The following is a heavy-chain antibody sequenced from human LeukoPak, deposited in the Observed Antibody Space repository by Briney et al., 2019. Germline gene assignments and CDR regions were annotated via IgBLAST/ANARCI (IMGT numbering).Heavy chain of an antibody. CDR2: IYHSGST. Sequence: SETLSLTCTVSGYSISSGYYWGWIRQPPGKGLEGIGSIYHSGSTYYNPSLKSRVTISVDTSKNQFSLKMSSVTAADTAVYYCARDREGPNWFDSWGQGTLVTVSS. CDR3: ARDREGPNWFDS. J-gene: IGHJ5*01. V-gene: IGHV4-38-2*02. CDR1: GYSISSGYY.